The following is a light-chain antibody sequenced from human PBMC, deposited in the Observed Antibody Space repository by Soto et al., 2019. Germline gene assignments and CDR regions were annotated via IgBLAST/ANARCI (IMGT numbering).Light chain of an antibody. CDR3: QTWGTGIWV. V-gene: IGLV4-69*01. Sequence: QSVLTQSPSASASLGDSVKLTCTLSSGHSTYAIAWHQQQPEKVPRYLMKLNSDGSHSKGDGIPDRFSGSSSGAERYLTISSLQSEDESDYYCQTWGTGIWVFGGGTKLTVL. CDR2: LNSDGSH. CDR1: SGHSTYA. J-gene: IGLJ3*02.